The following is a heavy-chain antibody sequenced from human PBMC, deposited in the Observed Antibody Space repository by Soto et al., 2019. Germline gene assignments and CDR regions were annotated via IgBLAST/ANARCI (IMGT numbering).Heavy chain of an antibody. V-gene: IGHV4-4*07. Sequence: SGTLSLTCTVSVGSISSYYWSWIRQPAGKGMEWIGRIHTTDGTKYNPSLKSRFTMSTDTSNNQFSLKLSSLTAADTAVYYCARSLSSAAGLSFGCWGQG. CDR3: ARSLSSAAGLSFGC. J-gene: IGHJ4*02. D-gene: IGHD6-13*01. CDR2: IHTTDGT. CDR1: VGSISSYY.